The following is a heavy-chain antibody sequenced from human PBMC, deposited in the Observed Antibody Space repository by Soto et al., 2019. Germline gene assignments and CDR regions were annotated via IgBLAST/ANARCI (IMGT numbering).Heavy chain of an antibody. CDR2: ISSSSTYI. CDR3: ARGVYCIITTCPPLPFIY. CDR1: GFTFSTYI. V-gene: IGHV3-21*01. Sequence: GGSLRLSCAASGFTFSTYIMNWVRQAPGKGLEWVSSISSSSTYIYYADSVKGRFTISRDNAKNSLYLQMNSLRAEDTAVYYWARGVYCIITTCPPLPFIYGAQGTLVTVP. D-gene: IGHD2-2*01. J-gene: IGHJ4*02.